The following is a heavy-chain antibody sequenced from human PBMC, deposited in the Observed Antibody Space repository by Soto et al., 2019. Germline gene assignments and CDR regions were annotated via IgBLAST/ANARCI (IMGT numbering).Heavy chain of an antibody. CDR2: INSDGSST. J-gene: IGHJ6*02. Sequence: GGSLRLSCAASGFTFSSYWMHWVRQAPGKGLVWVSRINSDGSSTSYADSVKGRFTISRDNAKNTLYLQMNSLRAEDTAVYYCARDRIAVAGNPYYYYYGMDVWGQGTTVTVSS. CDR3: ARDRIAVAGNPYYYYYGMDV. V-gene: IGHV3-74*01. D-gene: IGHD6-19*01. CDR1: GFTFSSYW.